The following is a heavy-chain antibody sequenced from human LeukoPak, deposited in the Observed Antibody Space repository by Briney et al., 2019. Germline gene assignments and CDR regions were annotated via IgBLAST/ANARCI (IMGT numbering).Heavy chain of an antibody. CDR2: IYYSGST. Sequence: SETLSLTCTVSGGSISSSSYYWGWIRQPPGKGLEWIGSIYYSGSTYYNPSLKSRVTISVDTSKNQFSLKLSSVTAADTAVYYCARPWGYGGYYFAYWGQGTLVTVSS. CDR1: GGSISSSSYY. J-gene: IGHJ4*02. CDR3: ARPWGYGGYYFAY. V-gene: IGHV4-39*01. D-gene: IGHD5-12*01.